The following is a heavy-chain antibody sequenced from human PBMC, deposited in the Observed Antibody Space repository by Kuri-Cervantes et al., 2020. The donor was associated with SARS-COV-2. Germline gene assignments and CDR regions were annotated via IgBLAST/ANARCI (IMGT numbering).Heavy chain of an antibody. CDR2: IRYDGSNK. V-gene: IGHV3-30*02. Sequence: GGSLRLSCAASGFTSSSYGMRWVRQAPGKGLEWVAFIRYDGSNKYYADSVKGRFTISRDNSMNTLYLQMNSLRAEDTAVYYCAGDHYYYYYMDVWGKGTTVTVSS. J-gene: IGHJ6*03. CDR3: AGDHYYYYYMDV. D-gene: IGHD3-10*01. CDR1: GFTSSSYG.